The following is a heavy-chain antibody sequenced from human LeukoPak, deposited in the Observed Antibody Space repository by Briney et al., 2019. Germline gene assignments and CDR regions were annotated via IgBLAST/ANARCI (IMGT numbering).Heavy chain of an antibody. CDR1: GFNFSACG. J-gene: IGHJ4*02. D-gene: IGHD4-23*01. V-gene: IGHV3-33*01. CDR3: ARGGITVVTVVDY. Sequence: GGSLRLSCATSGFNFSACGMHWVRQAPGEGLEWVAVIWHDGSNKYYADSVRGRFTISRDNAKNSLYLQMNGLRDEDTAVYYCARGGITVVTVVDYWGQGTLVTVSS. CDR2: IWHDGSNK.